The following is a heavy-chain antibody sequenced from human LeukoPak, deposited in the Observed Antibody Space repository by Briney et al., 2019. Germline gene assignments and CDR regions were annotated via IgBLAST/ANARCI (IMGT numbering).Heavy chain of an antibody. CDR2: IYTSGST. D-gene: IGHD1-26*01. J-gene: IGHJ3*02. V-gene: IGHV4-4*07. Sequence: SETLSLTCAVSGGSISSYYWSWVRQPAGRGLEWMVRIYTSGSTNSNPSLKSRVTVSVDTSNNQFSLRLSSVTDADTDVYYCAGEVGGSDAFDIWGQGTMVTVSS. CDR3: AGEVGGSDAFDI. CDR1: GGSISSYY.